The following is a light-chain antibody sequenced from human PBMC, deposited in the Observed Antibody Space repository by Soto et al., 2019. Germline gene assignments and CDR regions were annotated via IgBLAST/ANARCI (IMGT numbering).Light chain of an antibody. Sequence: DIQMTQSPSTLSASVGDRVTITCRASQSIGKWLAWYQQKPGKALNLLIYDASSLQSGVPSRFSGSGSGTEFTLTISSLQPDDFATYYCQQYDASSLYTFGQGTKLEIK. CDR1: QSIGKW. CDR3: QQYDASSLYT. J-gene: IGKJ2*01. CDR2: DAS. V-gene: IGKV1-5*01.